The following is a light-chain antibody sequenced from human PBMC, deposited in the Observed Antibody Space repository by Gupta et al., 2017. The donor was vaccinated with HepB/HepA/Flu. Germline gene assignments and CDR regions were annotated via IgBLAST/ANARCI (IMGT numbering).Light chain of an antibody. J-gene: IGKJ1*01. CDR1: QSISSW. CDR3: QQYNSYSGT. V-gene: IGKV1-5*03. CDR2: KAS. Sequence: DIQMTQSPSTLSASVGDRVTITCRASQSISSWFAWYQQKPGKAPKLLIYKASSLESGVPSRFSGSGSGTEFTLTISSLQPDDFATYYCQQYNSYSGTFGQGPKVEIK.